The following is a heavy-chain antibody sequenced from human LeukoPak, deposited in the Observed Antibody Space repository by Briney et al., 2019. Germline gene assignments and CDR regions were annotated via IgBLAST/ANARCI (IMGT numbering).Heavy chain of an antibody. J-gene: IGHJ4*02. V-gene: IGHV4-4*09. CDR3: ARVQYSSSSFFLYDY. CDR2: IYTSGST. CDR1: GYSINNYY. D-gene: IGHD6-6*01. Sequence: KSSETLSLTCTVSGYSINNYYWTWIRQPPGRGLEWIGYIYTSGSTNYNPSLNPSLKSRVSISVDTSKNQFSLKLSSVTAADTAVYYCARVQYSSSSFFLYDYWGQGTLVTVSS.